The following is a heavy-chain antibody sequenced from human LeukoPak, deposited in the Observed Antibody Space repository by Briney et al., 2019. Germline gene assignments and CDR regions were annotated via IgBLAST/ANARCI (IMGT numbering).Heavy chain of an antibody. V-gene: IGHV4-34*01. CDR2: INHSGST. J-gene: IGHJ4*02. CDR3: ARGGGAAAGIGY. Sequence: SETLSLTCAVYGGSFSGYYGSWIRQPPGKGLEWIGEINHSGSTNYNPSLKSRVTISVDTSKNQFSLKLSSVTAADTAVYYCARGGGAAAGIGYWGQGTLVTVSP. D-gene: IGHD6-13*01. CDR1: GGSFSGYY.